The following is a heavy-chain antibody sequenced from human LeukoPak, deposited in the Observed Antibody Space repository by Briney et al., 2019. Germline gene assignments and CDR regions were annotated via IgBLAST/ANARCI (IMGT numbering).Heavy chain of an antibody. CDR1: GFTFDDYA. CDR2: ISWNSGSI. V-gene: IGHV3-9*01. J-gene: IGHJ4*02. Sequence: GRSLRLSCAASGFTFDDYAMHWVRQAPGKGLEWVSGISWNSGSIGYADSVKGRFTTSRDNAKNSLYLQMNSLRAEDTALYYCAKDIGFGYYGSGSYLDYWGQGTLVTVSS. CDR3: AKDIGFGYYGSGSYLDY. D-gene: IGHD3-10*01.